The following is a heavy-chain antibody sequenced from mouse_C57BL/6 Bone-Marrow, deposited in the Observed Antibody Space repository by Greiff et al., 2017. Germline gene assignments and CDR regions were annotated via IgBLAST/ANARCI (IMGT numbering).Heavy chain of an antibody. CDR3: ARPYYSNLFAY. CDR2: IYPGDGDT. CDR1: GYAFSSSW. J-gene: IGHJ3*01. D-gene: IGHD2-5*01. Sequence: VKLMESGPELVKPGASVKISCKASGYAFSSSWMNWVKQRPGKGLEWIGRIYPGDGDTNYNGKFKGKATLTADKSSSTAYMQLSSLTSEDSAVYFCARPYYSNLFAYWGQGTLVTVSA. V-gene: IGHV1-82*01.